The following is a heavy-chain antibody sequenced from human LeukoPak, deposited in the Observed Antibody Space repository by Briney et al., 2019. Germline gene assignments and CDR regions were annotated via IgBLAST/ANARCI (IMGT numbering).Heavy chain of an antibody. Sequence: GGSLRLSCAASGFSFTTYWLTWGRQAPGPGLEWVANINQDGTGKYYMASVKSRFTISRDNSKNTLYLQMNSLRAEDTAVYFCAKVGRGGATTRTFFDYWGQGTLVTVSS. CDR3: AKVGRGGATTRTFFDY. CDR1: GFSFTTYW. CDR2: INQDGTGK. J-gene: IGHJ4*02. V-gene: IGHV3-7*03. D-gene: IGHD1-26*01.